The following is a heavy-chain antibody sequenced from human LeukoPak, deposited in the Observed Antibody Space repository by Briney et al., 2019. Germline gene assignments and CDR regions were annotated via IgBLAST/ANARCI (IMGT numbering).Heavy chain of an antibody. CDR2: ISWNSGSI. V-gene: IGHV3-9*01. D-gene: IGHD6-19*01. CDR1: GFTFDDYA. Sequence: GGSLRLSCAASGFTFDDYAIHWVRQAPGKGLEWVSGISWNSGSIGYADSVKGRFTISRDNAKNSLYLQMNSLRAEDTALYYCAKDNVGSGWTLFDYWGQGTLVTVSS. J-gene: IGHJ4*02. CDR3: AKDNVGSGWTLFDY.